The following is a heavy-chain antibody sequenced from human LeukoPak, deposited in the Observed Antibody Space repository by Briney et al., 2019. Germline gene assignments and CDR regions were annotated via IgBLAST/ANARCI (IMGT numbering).Heavy chain of an antibody. D-gene: IGHD5-24*01. V-gene: IGHV3-43*02. Sequence: GGSLRLSCAASGFTFDDYAMHWARQAPGKGLEWVSFISGDAGSTYYADSVKGRFTISRDDSKNSLYLQMNSLRTEDTAFYYCAKDIYRGLDMATRPDYWGQGTLVTVSS. J-gene: IGHJ4*02. CDR2: ISGDAGST. CDR1: GFTFDDYA. CDR3: AKDIYRGLDMATRPDY.